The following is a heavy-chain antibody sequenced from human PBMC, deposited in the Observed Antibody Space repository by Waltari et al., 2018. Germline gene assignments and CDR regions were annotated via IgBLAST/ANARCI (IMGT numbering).Heavy chain of an antibody. CDR1: GGSISSYY. CDR3: ASSVVPAAPTAFDI. CDR2: IYYSGST. Sequence: QVQLQESGPGLVKPSETLSLTCTVSGGSISSYYWSWIRQPPGKGLEWIGYIYYSGSTTHNPSLNSRVTISVDTSKNQFSLKLSSVTAADTAVYYCASSVVPAAPTAFDIWGQGTMVTVSS. D-gene: IGHD2-2*01. J-gene: IGHJ3*02. V-gene: IGHV4-59*01.